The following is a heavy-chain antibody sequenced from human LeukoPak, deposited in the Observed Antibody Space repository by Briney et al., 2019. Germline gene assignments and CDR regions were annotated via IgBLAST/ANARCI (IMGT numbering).Heavy chain of an antibody. V-gene: IGHV4-38-2*02. Sequence: SETLSLTCIVSGYSISSNYYWGWIRQPAGKGLEWIGRIYRSGSTNYNPSLKSRVTISVDTSKNQFSLKLSSVTAADTAVYYCAREGLNMVRGIIPKEAWGWFDPWGQGTLVTVSS. CDR1: GYSISSNYY. CDR2: IYRSGST. D-gene: IGHD3-10*01. CDR3: AREGLNMVRGIIPKEAWGWFDP. J-gene: IGHJ5*02.